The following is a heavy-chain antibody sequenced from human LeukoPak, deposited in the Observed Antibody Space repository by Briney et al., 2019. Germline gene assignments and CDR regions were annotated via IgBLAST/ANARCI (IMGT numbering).Heavy chain of an antibody. J-gene: IGHJ6*02. V-gene: IGHV1-69*13. D-gene: IGHD3-22*01. Sequence: ASVKVSCKASGGTFSSYAISWVRQAPGQGLEWVGGIIPIFGTANYAQKFQGRVTITADESTSTAYMELSSLRSEDTAVYYCARVAWGPSYYYDSSGWSANYGMDVWGQGTTVTVSS. CDR2: IIPIFGTA. CDR3: ARVAWGPSYYYDSSGWSANYGMDV. CDR1: GGTFSSYA.